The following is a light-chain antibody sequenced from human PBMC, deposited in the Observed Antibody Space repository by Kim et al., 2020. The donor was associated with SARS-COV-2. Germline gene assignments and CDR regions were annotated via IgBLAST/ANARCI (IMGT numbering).Light chain of an antibody. CDR1: RSISTY. V-gene: IGKV1-39*01. J-gene: IGKJ2*01. CDR3: QQSYTPTYN. Sequence: DIQMTQSPSSLSASVGDRLTLICRASRSISTYLNWYQKKPGKAPKLLIYAASSPQSGVPSRFTGSGSGTDFTLTISSLQPEDFAIYDCQQSYTPTYNFGQGTKLEI. CDR2: AAS.